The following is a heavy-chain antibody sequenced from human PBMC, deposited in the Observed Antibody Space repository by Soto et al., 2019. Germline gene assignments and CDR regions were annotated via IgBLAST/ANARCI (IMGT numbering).Heavy chain of an antibody. J-gene: IGHJ6*02. Sequence: EVQLVESGGGLVQPGGSLRLSCAASRFTLRSYWMHWVRQAPGKGLVWVSRINNDGSTTTYADSVTGRFPISRDNAKNTLYLQIDGLGGGDAAVYYCARDREVRLFDWLSRTTTYYDYYGLDVWGRGTTVIVSS. V-gene: IGHV3-74*01. CDR3: ARDREVRLFDWLSRTTTYYDYYGLDV. D-gene: IGHD3-9*01. CDR1: RFTLRSYW. CDR2: INNDGSTT.